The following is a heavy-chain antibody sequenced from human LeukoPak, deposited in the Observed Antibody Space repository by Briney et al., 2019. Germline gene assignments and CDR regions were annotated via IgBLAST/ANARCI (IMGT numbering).Heavy chain of an antibody. CDR1: GFTFSAFC. V-gene: IGHV3-7*01. CDR2: IRPDGGEI. J-gene: IGHJ4*02. CDR3: ARDSNSYYFDN. Sequence: GGSLRLSCAAPGFTFSAFCIGWVRQGPGKRLEWVANIRPDGGEIHYVGSVKGRFTISRDNAKNSLHLQMSSLRVDDTAVYYCARDSNSYYFDNWGQGTLVTVSS. D-gene: IGHD2-2*01.